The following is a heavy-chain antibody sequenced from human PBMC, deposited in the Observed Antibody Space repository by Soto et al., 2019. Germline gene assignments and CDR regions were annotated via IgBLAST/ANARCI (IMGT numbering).Heavy chain of an antibody. V-gene: IGHV4-38-2*02. J-gene: IGHJ4*02. D-gene: IGHD5-18*01. Sequence: SETLSLTCTVSGYSISNGYYWGWIRQSPEKGLEWIGTIYHSGTTYYNPSLKSRVIMSIDTSKNQFSLNLKSVTAADTAVYYCVRDRYSYGSEVDKRGKGTLVTVSS. CDR2: IYHSGTT. CDR3: VRDRYSYGSEVDK. CDR1: GYSISNGYY.